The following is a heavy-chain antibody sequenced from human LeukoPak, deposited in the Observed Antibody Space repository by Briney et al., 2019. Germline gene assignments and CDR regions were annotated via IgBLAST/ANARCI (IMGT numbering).Heavy chain of an antibody. D-gene: IGHD4-23*01. CDR2: ISSSGTYI. V-gene: IGHV3-21*01. J-gene: IGHJ4*02. CDR1: GLPFSRYW. CDR3: ARNGGNSDFDY. Sequence: GGSLRLSCAASGLPFSRYWLSWVRQAPGKGLEWVSFISSSGTYIYYADSMKGRFTISRDNAKNSLYLQMNSLRAEDTAVYYCARNGGNSDFDYWGQGTLVTVSS.